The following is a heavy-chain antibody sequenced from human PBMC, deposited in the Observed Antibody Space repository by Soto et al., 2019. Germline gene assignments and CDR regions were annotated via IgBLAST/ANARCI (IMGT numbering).Heavy chain of an antibody. CDR1: GASITSDS. V-gene: IGHV4-59*01. CDR3: ARDKITGLFDY. CDR2: FYYSGTI. Sequence: SETLSLTCSVSGASITSDSWSWIRQTPGKGLEWIGSFYYSGTINYNASLKSRVTISVDTSNNQFSLKLNSVTTADTAVYYCARDKITGLFDYWGQGTLVTVSS. J-gene: IGHJ4*02. D-gene: IGHD2-8*02.